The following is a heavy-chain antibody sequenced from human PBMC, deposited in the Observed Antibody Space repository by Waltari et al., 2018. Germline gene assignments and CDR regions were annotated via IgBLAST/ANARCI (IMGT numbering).Heavy chain of an antibody. V-gene: IGHV3-15*01. Sequence: EVQMVESGGGSMKPGDSLRLSCVASGFRFTPAWLPWVRQAPGEGLVWVCRNTSKTDGATTDYAAPVKGRFSISREDSQNNVVLQMNSLRTEDTAVYFCTTLDAPWGGWGHGTLVTVSS. CDR3: TTLDAPWGG. J-gene: IGHJ4*01. CDR1: GFRFTPAW. CDR2: NTSKTDGATT. D-gene: IGHD7-27*01.